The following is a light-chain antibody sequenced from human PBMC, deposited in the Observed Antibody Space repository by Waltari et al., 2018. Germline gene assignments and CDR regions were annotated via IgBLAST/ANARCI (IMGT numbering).Light chain of an antibody. CDR2: GAS. CDR3: QHYLRLPVT. CDR1: QSVSRA. V-gene: IGKV3-20*01. Sequence: IVLTQSPGILFLSRGERATLSCRASQSVSRALTWYQQKPGQAPRLLIYGASTRAPGISDRFSGSGSGTDFSLTISRLEPDDFAVYYCQHYLRLPVTFGQGTTVEV. J-gene: IGKJ1*01.